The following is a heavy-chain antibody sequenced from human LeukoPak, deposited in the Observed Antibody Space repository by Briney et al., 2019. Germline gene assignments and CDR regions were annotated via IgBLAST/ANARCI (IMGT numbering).Heavy chain of an antibody. CDR3: ARLSYYDFWGGYYMGFDY. J-gene: IGHJ4*02. V-gene: IGHV4-39*01. CDR1: GGSISSSSYY. CDR2: MYYSGST. D-gene: IGHD3-3*01. Sequence: SETLSLTCTVSGGSISSSSYYRGWIRQPPGKGLEWIGSMYYSGSTYYNPSLKSRVTISVDTSNNQFSLKLSSVSAADTAVYYCARLSYYDFWGGYYMGFDYWGQGTLVTVSS.